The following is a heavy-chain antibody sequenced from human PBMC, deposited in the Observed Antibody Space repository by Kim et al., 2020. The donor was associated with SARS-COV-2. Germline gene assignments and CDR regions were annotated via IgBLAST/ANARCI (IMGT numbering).Heavy chain of an antibody. CDR3: ARVAGYDFGEGALYYFD. CDR2: ISGGGGAT. D-gene: IGHD5-12*01. J-gene: IGHJ4*01. V-gene: IGHV3-23*01. CDR1: GFTFGHYS. Sequence: GGSLRLSCAASGFTFGHYSMTWVRQSPGRGLQWVSGISGGGGATYYADSVEGRFTISRDNSKNTLSLQMYSLRAEDTAVYFCARVAGYDFGEGALYYFD.